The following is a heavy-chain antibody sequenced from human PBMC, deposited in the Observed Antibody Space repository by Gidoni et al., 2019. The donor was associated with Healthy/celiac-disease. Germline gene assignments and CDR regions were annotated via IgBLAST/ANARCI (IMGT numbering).Heavy chain of an antibody. J-gene: IGHJ6*02. Sequence: QVQLVQSGAEVKKPGSSVKVSCKAAGGTFSSQAISWVRQAPGQGLEWMGGIIPIFGTANYAQKFQGRVTITADESTSTAYMELSSLRSEDTAVYYCARDYGDGLHYYYYGMDVWGQGTTVTVSS. CDR3: ARDYGDGLHYYYYGMDV. CDR1: GGTFSSQA. CDR2: IIPIFGTA. V-gene: IGHV1-69*01. D-gene: IGHD4-17*01.